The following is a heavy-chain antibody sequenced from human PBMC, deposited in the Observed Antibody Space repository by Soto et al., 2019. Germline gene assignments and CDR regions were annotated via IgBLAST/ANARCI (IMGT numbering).Heavy chain of an antibody. CDR3: AKGRYDFWSPYYFDS. D-gene: IGHD3-3*01. J-gene: IGHJ4*02. Sequence: GGSLRLSCAGSGFTLSDHYIDWVRQAPGKGLEWVSGITWNSRVLAYADSVKGRFTISRDNARNSLYLQMDSLRDEDTALYYCAKGRYDFWSPYYFDSWGQGTLVTVSS. CDR2: ITWNSRVL. V-gene: IGHV3-9*01. CDR1: GFTLSDHY.